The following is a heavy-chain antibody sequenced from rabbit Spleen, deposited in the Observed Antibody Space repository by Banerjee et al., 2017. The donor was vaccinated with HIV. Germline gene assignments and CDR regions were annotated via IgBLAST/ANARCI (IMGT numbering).Heavy chain of an antibody. J-gene: IGHJ6*01. CDR2: IDSGSSGDA. V-gene: IGHV1S40*01. D-gene: IGHD8-1*01. Sequence: QSLEESGGDLVKPGASLTLTCTASGFSFSSKYYMCWVRQAPGKGLEWIACIDSGSSGDAYYASWAKGRFTISKTSSTAVTLQMTSLTVADTATYFCARDTGSSFSTYGMDLWGPGTLVTVS. CDR3: ARDTGSSFSTYGMDL. CDR1: GFSFSSKYY.